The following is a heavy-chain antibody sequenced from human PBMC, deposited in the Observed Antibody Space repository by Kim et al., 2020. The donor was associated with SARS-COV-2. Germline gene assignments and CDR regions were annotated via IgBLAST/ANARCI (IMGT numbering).Heavy chain of an antibody. CDR3: ARDRPDCSSTSCYQFDP. D-gene: IGHD2-2*01. Sequence: PKSRVTISVDTSKNQFPLKLSSVTAADTAVYYCARDRPDCSSTSCYQFDPWGQGTLVTVSS. J-gene: IGHJ5*02. V-gene: IGHV4-39*06.